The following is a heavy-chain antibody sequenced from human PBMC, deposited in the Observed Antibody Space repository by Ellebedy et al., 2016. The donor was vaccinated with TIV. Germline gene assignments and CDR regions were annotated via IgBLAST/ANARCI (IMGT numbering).Heavy chain of an antibody. V-gene: IGHV3-7*03. CDR2: ITPDGTKK. J-gene: IGHJ4*02. D-gene: IGHD2-8*01. CDR1: GFTFSSHW. Sequence: GGSLRLSCAASGFTFSSHWMGWVRQAPGQGLEWLASITPDGTKKYYVDSVKGRFTMSRDNAENSLYLQMSSLRAEDTAVYYCARFGKPYAIDFWGQGTLVAVSS. CDR3: ARFGKPYAIDF.